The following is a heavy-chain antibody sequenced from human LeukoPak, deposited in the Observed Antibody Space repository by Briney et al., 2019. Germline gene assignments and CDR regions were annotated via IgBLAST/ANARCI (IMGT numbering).Heavy chain of an antibody. J-gene: IGHJ6*03. CDR1: GFTVSSNY. Sequence: GGSLRLSCAASGFTVSSNYMSWVRQAPGKGLEWVSVIYSGSSTYYADSVKGRFTISRDNSKNTLYLQMNSLRAEDTAVYYCARDRGTVTTGGYYYYYYMDVWGKGTTVTVSS. CDR2: IYSGSST. V-gene: IGHV3-53*01. D-gene: IGHD4-17*01. CDR3: ARDRGTVTTGGYYYYYYMDV.